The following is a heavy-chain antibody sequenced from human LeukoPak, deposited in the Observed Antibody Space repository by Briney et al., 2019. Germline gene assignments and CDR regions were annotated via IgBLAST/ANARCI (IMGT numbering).Heavy chain of an antibody. V-gene: IGHV3-48*03. CDR3: ARELGVHDPDGLDV. J-gene: IGHJ6*02. D-gene: IGHD3-10*01. CDR1: GFTFSGYD. CDR2: ISSSGATI. Sequence: PGGSLRLSCAASGFTFSGYDMNWVRQTPGKGLEWLSYISSSGATIHYGDSVKGRFTISRDNSKNSLYLQMNSLRAEDTGVYYCARELGVHDPDGLDVWGQGTTVTVSS.